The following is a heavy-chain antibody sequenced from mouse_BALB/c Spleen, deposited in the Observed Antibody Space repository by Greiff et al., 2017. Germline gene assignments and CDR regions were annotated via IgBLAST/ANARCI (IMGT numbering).Heavy chain of an antibody. Sequence: VQLQQSGPGLVQPSQSLSITCTVSGFSLTSYGVHWVRQSPGKGLEWLGVIWSGGNTDYNAAFISRLSISKDNSKSQVFFKMNSLQANDTAIYYCARKNYDYYYAMDYWGQGTSVTVSS. V-gene: IGHV2-2*02. CDR2: IWSGGNT. J-gene: IGHJ4*01. CDR3: ARKNYDYYYAMDY. CDR1: GFSLTSYG. D-gene: IGHD1-2*01.